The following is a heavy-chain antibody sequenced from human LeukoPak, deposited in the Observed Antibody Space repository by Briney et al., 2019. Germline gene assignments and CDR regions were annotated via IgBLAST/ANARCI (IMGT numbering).Heavy chain of an antibody. Sequence: ASVKVSCKASGYTFTSYGISWVRQAPGQGLEWMVWISAYNGNTNYAQKLQGRVTMTKDTSTSTAYMELRSLRSDDTAVYYCARVTIQWLLLTEHWGQGTLVTVSS. CDR1: GYTFTSYG. CDR3: ARVTIQWLLLTEH. J-gene: IGHJ1*01. V-gene: IGHV1-18*01. D-gene: IGHD3-22*01. CDR2: ISAYNGNT.